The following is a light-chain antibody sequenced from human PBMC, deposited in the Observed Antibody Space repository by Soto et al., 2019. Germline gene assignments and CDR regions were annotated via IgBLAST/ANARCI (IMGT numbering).Light chain of an antibody. CDR1: QSLLHSNGYNN. CDR3: LQALQTPYT. Sequence: DLVMTQSPLSLPVTPGEPASISCRSSQSLLHSNGYNNLDWYLQKPGQSPQLLIYLGSNRASGVPDRFSGSGSGTDCTLKISRVEAEYAGVYYWLQALQTPYTFGQGTQLEIK. J-gene: IGKJ2*01. V-gene: IGKV2-28*01. CDR2: LGS.